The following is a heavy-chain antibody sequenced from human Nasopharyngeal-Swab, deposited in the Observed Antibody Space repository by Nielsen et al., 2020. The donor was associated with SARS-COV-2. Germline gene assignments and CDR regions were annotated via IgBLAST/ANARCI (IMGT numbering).Heavy chain of an antibody. CDR1: SGSITSGNNN. CDR3: SRDSIYYNYKDV. Sequence: SETLSLTCTVSSGSITSGNNNWDWIRQHPGKGLEWIGSIHYGGTTYYNSSLKSRVTISIDTSKSQFSLNLYSVTAADTAVYYCSRDSIYYNYKDVWGKGTTVTVSS. D-gene: IGHD3-16*01. V-gene: IGHV4-39*07. CDR2: IHYGGTT. J-gene: IGHJ6*04.